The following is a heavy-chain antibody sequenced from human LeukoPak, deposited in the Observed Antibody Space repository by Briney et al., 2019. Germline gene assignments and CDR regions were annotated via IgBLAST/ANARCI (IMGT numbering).Heavy chain of an antibody. V-gene: IGHV4-39*01. CDR3: ARRSSSWFQVDY. CDR1: GVSISSSSYY. D-gene: IGHD6-13*01. CDR2: IYYSGST. J-gene: IGHJ4*02. Sequence: PSETLSLTCTVSGVSISSSSYYWGWIRQPPGKGLEWIGSIYYSGSTYYNPSLKSRVTISVDTSKNQFSLKLSSVTAADTAVYYCARRSSSWFQVDYWGQGTLVTVSS.